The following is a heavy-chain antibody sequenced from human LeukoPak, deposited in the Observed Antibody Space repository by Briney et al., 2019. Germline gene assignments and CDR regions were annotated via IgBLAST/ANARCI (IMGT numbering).Heavy chain of an antibody. J-gene: IGHJ4*02. CDR2: IYYSGST. V-gene: IGHV4-39*07. CDR3: ARSPELKDSSGYYFIY. Sequence: SETLSLTCTVSGGSISSSSYYWGWIRQPPGKGLEWIGSIYYSGSTYYNPSLKSRVTMSVDTSKNQFSLKLSSVTAADTAVYYCARSPELKDSSGYYFIYWSQGTLVTVSS. CDR1: GGSISSSSYY. D-gene: IGHD3-22*01.